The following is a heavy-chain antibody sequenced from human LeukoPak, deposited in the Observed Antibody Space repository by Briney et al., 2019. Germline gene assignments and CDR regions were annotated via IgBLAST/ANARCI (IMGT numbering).Heavy chain of an antibody. CDR3: ARETTGKNWFDP. J-gene: IGHJ5*02. D-gene: IGHD1-1*01. CDR1: GGSISSGGYY. V-gene: IGHV4-31*03. Sequence: SQTLSLTCTVSGGSISSGGYYWSWIRQHPGKGLEWIGYIYYSGSTYYIPSLKSRVTISVDTSKNQFSLKLSSVTAADTAVYYCARETTGKNWFDPWGQGTLVTVSS. CDR2: IYYSGST.